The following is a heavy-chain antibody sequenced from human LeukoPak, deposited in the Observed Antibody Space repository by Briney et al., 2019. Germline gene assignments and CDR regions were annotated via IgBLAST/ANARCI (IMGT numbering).Heavy chain of an antibody. CDR3: ARDDGYSNYGYFQH. CDR1: GGSISSYY. V-gene: IGHV4-4*07. Sequence: PSETLSLTCTVSGGSISSYYWSWIRQPAGKGLEWIGRIYTSGSTNYNPSLKSRVTMSVGTSKNQLSLKLSSVTAADTAVYYCARDDGYSNYGYFQHWGQGALVTVSS. J-gene: IGHJ1*01. CDR2: IYTSGST. D-gene: IGHD4-11*01.